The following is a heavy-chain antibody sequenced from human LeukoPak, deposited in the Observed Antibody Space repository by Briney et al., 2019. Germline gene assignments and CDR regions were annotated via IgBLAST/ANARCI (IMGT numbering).Heavy chain of an antibody. CDR2: IYYSGST. Sequence: SETLSLTCTVSGGSISGYYWSWIRQPPGKGLEWIGYIYYSGSTNYNPSLKSRVTISVDTSKNQFSLKLSSVTAADTAVYYCARDCSSTSCLDYWGQGTLVTVSS. D-gene: IGHD2-2*01. CDR3: ARDCSSTSCLDY. V-gene: IGHV4-59*01. J-gene: IGHJ4*02. CDR1: GGSISGYY.